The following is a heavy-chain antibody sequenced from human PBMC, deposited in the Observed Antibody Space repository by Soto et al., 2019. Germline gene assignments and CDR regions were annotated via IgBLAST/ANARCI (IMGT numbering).Heavy chain of an antibody. CDR1: GFTFSSNW. D-gene: IGHD2-21*01. CDR3: GGKFVEAGGASYFDS. V-gene: IGHV3-7*04. Sequence: GGSLRLSCVGSGFTFSSNWMTWVRQAPGKGLEWVGNIRQDESEKYYVDSVKGRFTISRDNAKNSLYLQMNSLRAEDTAVYYWGGKFVEAGGASYFDSGGREPRVTFPS. CDR2: IRQDESEK. J-gene: IGHJ4*02.